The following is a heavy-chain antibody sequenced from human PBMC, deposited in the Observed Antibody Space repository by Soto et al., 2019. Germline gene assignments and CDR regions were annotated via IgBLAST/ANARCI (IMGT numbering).Heavy chain of an antibody. CDR2: MNPNGGNT. J-gene: IGHJ6*03. CDR3: ARGRKAAGYYYYYPIYYYYYMDV. CDR1: GYTFTSYD. D-gene: IGHD6-25*01. Sequence: GASVKVSCKASGYTFTSYDINWVRQATGQGLEWMGWMNPNGGNTGYAQKFQGRVTMTRNTSISTAYMELSSLRSEDTAVYYCARGRKAAGYYYYYPIYYYYYMDVWGKGTTVTVSS. V-gene: IGHV1-8*01.